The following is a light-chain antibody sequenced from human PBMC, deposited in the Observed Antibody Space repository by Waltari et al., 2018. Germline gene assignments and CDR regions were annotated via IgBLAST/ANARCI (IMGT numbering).Light chain of an antibody. J-gene: IGKJ4*01. Sequence: DIQMTQSPSSLSASLGDRVTITCRASQDINNYLAWYQQKPGKVPRLLIYAASTLQSGVPSRFTGSGSGTDFTLTISSLEPEDFAVYYCQQRSNWPALTFGGGTKVEIK. V-gene: IGKV1-27*01. CDR1: QDINNY. CDR3: QQRSNWPALT. CDR2: AAS.